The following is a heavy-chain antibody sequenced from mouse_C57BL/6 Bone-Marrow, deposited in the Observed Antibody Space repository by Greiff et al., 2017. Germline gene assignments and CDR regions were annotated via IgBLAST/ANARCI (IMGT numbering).Heavy chain of an antibody. CDR2: ISSGGSYT. CDR3: ARGRGTNY. J-gene: IGHJ2*01. Sequence: EVQPFSSFLYLVKPGGSLKLSCAASGFTFSSYGMSWVRQTPDKRLEWVATISSGGSYTYYPDSVKGRFTISRDNAKNTLYLQMSSLKSEDTAMYYCARGRGTNYWGQGTTLTVSS. V-gene: IGHV5-6*01. CDR1: GFTFSSYG. D-gene: IGHD3-3*01.